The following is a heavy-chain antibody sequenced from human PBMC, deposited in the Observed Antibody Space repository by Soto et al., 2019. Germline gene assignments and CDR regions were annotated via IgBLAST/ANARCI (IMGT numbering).Heavy chain of an antibody. J-gene: IGHJ4*02. CDR2: IYPGDSDT. Sequence: PGESLKISCKGSGYSFTIYWIGWVRQMPGKGLEWMGIIYPGDSDTRYSPSFQGQVTISADKSISTAYLQWSSLKASDTAMYYCARLRCPTSLQCYFDYWGQGTQVTVSS. V-gene: IGHV5-51*01. CDR1: GYSFTIYW. CDR3: ARLRCPTSLQCYFDY. D-gene: IGHD4-17*01.